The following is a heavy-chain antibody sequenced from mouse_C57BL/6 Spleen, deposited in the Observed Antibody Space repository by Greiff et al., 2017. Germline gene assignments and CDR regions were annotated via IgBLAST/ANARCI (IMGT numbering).Heavy chain of an antibody. D-gene: IGHD2-3*01. CDR3: ARPDGYLYYFDY. CDR2: ISGGGGNT. Sequence: EVKLMESGGGLVKPGGSLKLSCAASGFTFSSYTMSWVRQTPEKRLAWVATISGGGGNTYYPDSVKGRFTISRDNAKNTLYLQMSSLRSEDTALYYCARPDGYLYYFDYWGQGTTLTVSS. V-gene: IGHV5-9*01. CDR1: GFTFSSYT. J-gene: IGHJ2*01.